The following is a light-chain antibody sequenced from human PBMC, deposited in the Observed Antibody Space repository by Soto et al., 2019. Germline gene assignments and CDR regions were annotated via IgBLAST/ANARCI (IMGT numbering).Light chain of an antibody. Sequence: QSALTQPPSASGSPGQSVAISCTGTSSDVGGYDYVSWYQQHPGKAPQLLIYEVSKWPSGVPDRFSGSKSGNTASLTVSGLQAEDEADYYCSSYAGSNNYVFGTGTKLTVL. J-gene: IGLJ1*01. V-gene: IGLV2-8*01. CDR3: SSYAGSNNYV. CDR2: EVS. CDR1: SSDVGGYDY.